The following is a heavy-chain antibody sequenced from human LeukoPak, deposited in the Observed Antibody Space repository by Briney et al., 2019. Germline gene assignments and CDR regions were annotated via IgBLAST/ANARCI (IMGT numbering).Heavy chain of an antibody. CDR2: ISSSRNYI. CDR3: AKTVLPTAMNLFDP. D-gene: IGHD2/OR15-2a*01. Sequence: GLSLRLSCAASGFTYRSYSMNWVRQAPGKGLEWVSSISSSRNYIYYSDSGKGRFTISRDNAKKSLYLEINRLRGEDTAVYYCAKTVLPTAMNLFDPWGQGHLVSLSS. CDR1: GFTYRSYS. V-gene: IGHV3-21*01. J-gene: IGHJ5*02.